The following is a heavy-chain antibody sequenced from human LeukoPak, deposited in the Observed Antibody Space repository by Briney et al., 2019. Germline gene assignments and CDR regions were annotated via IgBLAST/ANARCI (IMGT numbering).Heavy chain of an antibody. CDR2: IYYSGST. Sequence: PSETLSLTCTVSGGSISSGDYYWGWIRQPPGKGLEWIGYIYYSGSTYYNPSLKSRVTISVDTSKNQFSLKLSSVTAADTAVYYCARATSMGAFDIWGQGTMVTVSS. CDR3: ARATSMGAFDI. V-gene: IGHV4-30-4*01. D-gene: IGHD3-16*01. J-gene: IGHJ3*02. CDR1: GGSISSGDYY.